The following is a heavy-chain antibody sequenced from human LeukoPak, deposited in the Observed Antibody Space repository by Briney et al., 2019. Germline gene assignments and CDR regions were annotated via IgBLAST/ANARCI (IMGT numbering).Heavy chain of an antibody. CDR3: ARDQWDIVVVPAAIGGGFDY. CDR2: VSTTGGST. CDR1: SFTFSSYV. J-gene: IGHJ4*02. D-gene: IGHD2-2*01. Sequence: GGSLRLSCGASSFTFSSYVMSWVRQAPGKGLEWVSTVSTTGGSTYYADSVKGRFTISRDNSKDTLYLQMNSLRAEDTAVYYCARDQWDIVVVPAAIGGGFDYWGQGTLVTVSS. V-gene: IGHV3-23*01.